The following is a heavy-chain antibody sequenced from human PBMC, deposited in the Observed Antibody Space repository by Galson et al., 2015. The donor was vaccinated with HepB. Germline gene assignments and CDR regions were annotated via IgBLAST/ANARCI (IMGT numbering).Heavy chain of an antibody. D-gene: IGHD1-26*01. CDR3: ARDDTVGFFDL. V-gene: IGHV4-59*12. J-gene: IGHJ4*02. CDR2: VSYNGNT. CDR1: SDSMKTFF. Sequence: TLSLTCTVSSDSMKTFFWSWIRQPPGKNLEWIGYVSYNGNTKYNPSLNNRVTISVDTSKNQFSLKLKSVTAADTATYYCARDDTVGFFDLWGQGTLVTVSS.